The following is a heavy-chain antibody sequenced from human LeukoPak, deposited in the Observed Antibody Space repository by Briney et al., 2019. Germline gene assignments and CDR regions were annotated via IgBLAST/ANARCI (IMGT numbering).Heavy chain of an antibody. Sequence: SQTLSLTCTVSGASISSGGYSWSWIRQHPGKGLEWIGYIYYGGSTYYNPSLKSRITISVDTSKNQFSLELSSVTAADTAVYYCARAGGVVRGYYFDYWGQGIMVTVSS. CDR3: ARAGGVVRGYYFDY. J-gene: IGHJ4*02. CDR2: IYYGGST. V-gene: IGHV4-31*03. CDR1: GASISSGGYS. D-gene: IGHD2-8*02.